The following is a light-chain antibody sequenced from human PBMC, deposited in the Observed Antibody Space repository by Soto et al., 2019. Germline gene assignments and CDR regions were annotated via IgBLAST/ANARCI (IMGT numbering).Light chain of an antibody. Sequence: DIQMTQSPSSLSASVGDRVTITCRASQSISSYLNWYQQKPGRAPKLLIYAASILQSGVPSRFSGSGSGTDFTLTITSLQPEDFGTYYCQQLNSFPITSGQGTRLEIK. CDR1: QSISSY. CDR2: AAS. V-gene: IGKV1-39*01. CDR3: QQLNSFPIT. J-gene: IGKJ5*01.